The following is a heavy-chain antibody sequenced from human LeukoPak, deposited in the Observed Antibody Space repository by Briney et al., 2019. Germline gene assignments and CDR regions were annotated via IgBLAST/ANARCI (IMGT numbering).Heavy chain of an antibody. CDR1: GYTFTSYY. J-gene: IGHJ6*03. CDR2: INPSGGST. V-gene: IGHV1-46*01. D-gene: IGHD6-19*01. CDR3: ARGVAGTSYYYYYMDV. Sequence: ASVKVSCKASGYTFTSYYMHWVRQAPGQGLEWMGIINPSGGSTSYAQKFQGRVTMTRDMSTSTVYMELSSLRSEDTAVYYCARGVAGTSYYYYYMDVWGKGTTVTVSS.